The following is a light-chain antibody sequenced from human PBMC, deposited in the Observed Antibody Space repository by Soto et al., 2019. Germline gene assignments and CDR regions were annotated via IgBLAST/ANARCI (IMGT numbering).Light chain of an antibody. V-gene: IGKV3-20*01. J-gene: IGKJ1*01. CDR1: QSVTRDY. CDR2: AAS. Sequence: EIVLTQSPGTLSLSPGERATLSCRASQSVTRDYLAWYQQKPGQAPRLLIYAASSRATGIPDRFSGSGSGTDFTLTITRLEPEDFVVYYCQHYQDFRFSSTWTFGQGTRVEIK. CDR3: QHYQDFRFSSTWT.